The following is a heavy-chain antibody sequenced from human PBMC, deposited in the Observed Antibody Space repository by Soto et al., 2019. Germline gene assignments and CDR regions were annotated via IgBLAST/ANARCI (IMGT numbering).Heavy chain of an antibody. CDR1: GFTFSTYY. J-gene: IGHJ5*02. D-gene: IGHD1-26*01. Sequence: EVQLVESGGGLGQPAGSLRLSCAASGFTFSTYYMHWVRQAPGKGLVWVSRINSDGSRTNYADSVKGRFTTFRDNAKNTLYLQLNSLTAEDTAVYYGATVATGSYDWFDPWGQGTLVTVSS. CDR2: INSDGSRT. V-gene: IGHV3-74*01. CDR3: ATVATGSYDWFDP.